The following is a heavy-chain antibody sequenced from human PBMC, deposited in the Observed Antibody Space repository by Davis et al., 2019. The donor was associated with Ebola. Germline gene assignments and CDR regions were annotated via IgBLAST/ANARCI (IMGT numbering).Heavy chain of an antibody. J-gene: IGHJ4*02. CDR1: GFTFSSYV. CDR2: IGVSGGST. Sequence: GGSLRLSCAASGFTFSSYVMSWVRQAPGKGLEWVSGIGVSGGSTYADSVKGRFTIPRDNSQNTVYLQMTGLRAEDTAIYYCAKGPTRSGYYWGQGTLVTASS. D-gene: IGHD6-19*01. V-gene: IGHV3-23*01. CDR3: AKGPTRSGYY.